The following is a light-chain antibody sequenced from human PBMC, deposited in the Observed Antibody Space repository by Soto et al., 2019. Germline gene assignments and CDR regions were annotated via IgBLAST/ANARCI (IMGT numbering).Light chain of an antibody. CDR2: GAS. Sequence: EIVLTQSPGTLSLSPGERATLSCRASQSVSNNYLAWYQQKPGQAPRLLIYGASTGATGIPARFSGSGSGTDFTLTITSLQSEDFAVFYCLQYHHWPLTFGGGTQVEF. J-gene: IGKJ4*01. V-gene: IGKV3-15*01. CDR3: LQYHHWPLT. CDR1: QSVSNN.